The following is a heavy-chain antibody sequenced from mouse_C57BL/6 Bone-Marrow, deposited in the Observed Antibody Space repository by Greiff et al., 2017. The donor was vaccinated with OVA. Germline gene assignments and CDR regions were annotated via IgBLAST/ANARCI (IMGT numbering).Heavy chain of an antibody. D-gene: IGHD2-1*01. CDR1: GFNIKDDY. J-gene: IGHJ4*01. CDR2: IDPENGDT. Sequence: EVQLQQSGAELVRPGASVKLSCTASGFNIKDDYMHWVKQRPEQGLEWIGWIDPENGDTEYASKFQGKATITADTSSNTAYLQLSSLTSEDTAVYYCTSNYRVYYYAMDYWGQGTSVTVSS. V-gene: IGHV14-4*01. CDR3: TSNYRVYYYAMDY.